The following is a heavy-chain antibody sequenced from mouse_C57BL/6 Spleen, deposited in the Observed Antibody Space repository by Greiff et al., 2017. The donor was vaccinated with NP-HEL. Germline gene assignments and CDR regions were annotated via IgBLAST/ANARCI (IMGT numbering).Heavy chain of an antibody. J-gene: IGHJ2*01. Sequence: QVQLQQSGAELMKPGASVKLSCKATGYTFTGYWIEWIGEILPGSGSTNYNEKFKGKATFTADTSSNTAYMQLSSLTTEDSAIYYCARRDYSNYEGYFDYWGQGTTLTVSS. D-gene: IGHD2-5*01. CDR3: ARRDYSNYEGYFDY. CDR1: GYTFTGYW. CDR2: ILPGSGST. V-gene: IGHV1-9*01.